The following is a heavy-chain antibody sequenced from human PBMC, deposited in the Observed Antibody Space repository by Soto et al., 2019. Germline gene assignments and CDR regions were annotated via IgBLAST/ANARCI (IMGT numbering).Heavy chain of an antibody. CDR1: GGSISSDY. CDR2: IYDSVST. V-gene: IGHV4-59*01. Sequence: SETLSLTCTVSGGSISSDYWSWIRQPPGKGLEWIGYIYDSVSTNYNPSLKSRVTISVDTSKNQFSLKLRSVTAADTAVYYCTRGPPSDYWGQGTPVTVSS. J-gene: IGHJ4*02. CDR3: TRGPPSDY.